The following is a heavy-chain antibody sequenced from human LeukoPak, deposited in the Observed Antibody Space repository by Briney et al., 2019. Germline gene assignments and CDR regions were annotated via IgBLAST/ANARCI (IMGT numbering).Heavy chain of an antibody. CDR1: GFTVSSNY. CDR3: ARALGYCTNGLCYGGSLPPNFDY. Sequence: GGSLRLSCAASGFTVSSNYMSWVRQAPGKGLEWVSVIYSGGSTYYADSVKGRFTISRDNSKNTLYLQMNSLRAEDTAVYYCARALGYCTNGLCYGGSLPPNFDYWGQGILVTVSS. J-gene: IGHJ4*02. V-gene: IGHV3-66*01. CDR2: IYSGGST. D-gene: IGHD2-8*01.